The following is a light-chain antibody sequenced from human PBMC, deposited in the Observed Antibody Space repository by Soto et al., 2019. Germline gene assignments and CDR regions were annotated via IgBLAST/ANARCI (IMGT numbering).Light chain of an antibody. CDR1: QSVSSSY. V-gene: IGKV3-20*01. Sequence: EVVWTQSPGTMSLYHGDRATLYFRASQSVSSSYLAWYQQTPGQALRLLIYEAPSRATGIPDRFSGSGSATDFTLTIRRLEPEDLAVYYCEKYGTSPQLTFGGGNQLVNK. J-gene: IGKJ4*01. CDR3: EKYGTSPQLT. CDR2: EAP.